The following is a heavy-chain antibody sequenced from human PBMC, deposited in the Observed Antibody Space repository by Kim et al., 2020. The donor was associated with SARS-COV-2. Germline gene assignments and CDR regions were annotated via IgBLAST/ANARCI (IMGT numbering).Heavy chain of an antibody. Sequence: GGSLRLFCAASGFTFSSYAMHWVRQAPGKGLEWVAVISYDGSNKYYADSVKGRFTISRDNSKNTLYLQMNSLRAEDTAVYYCARDRRDGYNFLSLLDYWGQGTLVTVSS. V-gene: IGHV3-30*04. CDR3: ARDRRDGYNFLSLLDY. D-gene: IGHD5-12*01. CDR2: ISYDGSNK. J-gene: IGHJ4*02. CDR1: GFTFSSYA.